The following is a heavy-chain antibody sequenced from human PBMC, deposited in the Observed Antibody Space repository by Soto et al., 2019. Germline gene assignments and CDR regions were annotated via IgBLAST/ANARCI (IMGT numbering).Heavy chain of an antibody. CDR1: GFTFSSYA. J-gene: IGHJ4*02. CDR3: AKDSSPTTVTAFDY. Sequence: GGSLRLSCAASGFTFSSYAMSWVRQAPGKVLEWVSAISGSGGSTYYADSVKGRFTISRDNSKNTLYLQMNSLRAEDTAVYYCAKDSSPTTVTAFDYWGQGTLVTVSS. CDR2: ISGSGGST. D-gene: IGHD4-17*01. V-gene: IGHV3-23*01.